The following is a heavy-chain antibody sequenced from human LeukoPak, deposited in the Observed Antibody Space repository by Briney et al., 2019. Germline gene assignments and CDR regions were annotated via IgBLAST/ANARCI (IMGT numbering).Heavy chain of an antibody. Sequence: PSETLSLTCTVSGGSISSGSYYWSWIRQPAGKGLEWIGRIYTSGSTNYSPSLKSRVTMSVDTSKNQFSLKLSSVTAADTAVYYCARGYGYYDTSGYFDAFGIWGQGTVVTVSS. CDR2: IYTSGST. CDR1: GGSISSGSYY. D-gene: IGHD3-22*01. J-gene: IGHJ3*02. CDR3: ARGYGYYDTSGYFDAFGI. V-gene: IGHV4-61*02.